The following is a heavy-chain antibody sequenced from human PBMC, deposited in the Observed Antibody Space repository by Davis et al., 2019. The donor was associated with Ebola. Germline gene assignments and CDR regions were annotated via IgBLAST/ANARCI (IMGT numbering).Heavy chain of an antibody. CDR2: VSISSAFI. V-gene: IGHV3-21*01. CDR1: GFTFSTYT. J-gene: IGHJ4*02. Sequence: GESLKISCAASGFTFSTYTMTWVRQAPGKGLEWVSSVSISSAFIYYADSVKGRFTVSRDNAKNSLSLQMNSLRAEDTAVYYCAREAAAVHFDYWGQGTLVTVSS. D-gene: IGHD6-13*01. CDR3: AREAAAVHFDY.